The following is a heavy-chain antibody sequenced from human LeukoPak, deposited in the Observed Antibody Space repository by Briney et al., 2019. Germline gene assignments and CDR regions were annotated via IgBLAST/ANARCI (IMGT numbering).Heavy chain of an antibody. Sequence: KXSCKASGYTFTSYYMNWVRQVPGQGLEWMGIINPGRGNTNYAQNFHGRVTLTRDTSTSTIYMELSSLRSEDTAVYYCARDRDWGSSDPFDYWGQGTLVTVSS. CDR1: GYTFTSYY. CDR2: INPGRGNT. D-gene: IGHD7-27*01. CDR3: ARDRDWGSSDPFDY. J-gene: IGHJ4*02. V-gene: IGHV1-46*01.